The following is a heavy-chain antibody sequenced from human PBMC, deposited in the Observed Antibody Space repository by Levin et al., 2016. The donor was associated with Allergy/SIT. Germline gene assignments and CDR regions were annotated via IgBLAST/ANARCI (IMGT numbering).Heavy chain of an antibody. D-gene: IGHD3-10*01. Sequence: VRQAPGKGLEWIGEIYHSGSTNYNPSLKSRVTISVDKSKNQFSLKLSSVTAADTAVYYCARGPNYGSSIDYWGQGTLVTVSS. V-gene: IGHV4-4*02. CDR3: ARGPNYGSSIDY. J-gene: IGHJ4*02. CDR2: IYHSGST.